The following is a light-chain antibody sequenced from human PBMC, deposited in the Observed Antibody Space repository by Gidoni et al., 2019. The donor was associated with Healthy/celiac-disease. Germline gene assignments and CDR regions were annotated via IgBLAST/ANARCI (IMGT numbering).Light chain of an antibody. CDR3: QQRSNWPPRYT. CDR2: DAS. J-gene: IGKJ2*01. CDR1: QSVSSY. V-gene: IGKV3-11*01. Sequence: EIVLTQSPATLSLSPGERATLSCRASQSVSSYVAWYQQKPGQAPRLLIYDASNRATGSPARFSGSGSGTDFTLTISSLEPEDFAVYYGQQRSNWPPRYTFGQGTKLEIK.